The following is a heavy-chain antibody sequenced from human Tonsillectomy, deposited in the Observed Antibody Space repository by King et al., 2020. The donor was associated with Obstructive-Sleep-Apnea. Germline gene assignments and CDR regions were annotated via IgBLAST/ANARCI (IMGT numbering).Heavy chain of an antibody. CDR3: AGDWGLGGNVPFAY. D-gene: IGHD3-16*01. Sequence: VQLVESGGGVVRPGGSLRLSCAASGFTFDDYAMSWVRQAPGKGLEWVSGINWNGGSTGYADSVKGRFTISRDNAKNSLYLQMNSLRAEDTALYPCAGDWGLGGNVPFAYWGQGTLVTVSS. CDR2: INWNGGST. V-gene: IGHV3-20*01. J-gene: IGHJ4*02. CDR1: GFTFDDYA.